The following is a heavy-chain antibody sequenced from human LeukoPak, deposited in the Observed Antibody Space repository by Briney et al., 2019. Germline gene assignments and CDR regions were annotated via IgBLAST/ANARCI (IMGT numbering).Heavy chain of an antibody. CDR1: GFIFSSYW. CDR3: ARDRKAMARYYGMDV. CDR2: ISSSSSYI. D-gene: IGHD5-24*01. V-gene: IGHV3-21*01. Sequence: GGSLRLSCEASGFIFSSYWMQWVRHAPGKGLEWVSSISSSSSYIYYADSVKGRFTISRDNAKNSLYLQMNSLRAEDTAVYYCARDRKAMARYYGMDVWGQGTTVTVSS. J-gene: IGHJ6*02.